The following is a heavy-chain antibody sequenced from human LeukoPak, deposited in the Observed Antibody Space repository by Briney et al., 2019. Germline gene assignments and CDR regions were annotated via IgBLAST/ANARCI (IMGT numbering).Heavy chain of an antibody. D-gene: IGHD6-13*01. J-gene: IGHJ4*02. CDR1: GYTFTSYG. Sequence: GASVKVSCKASGYTFTSYGISWVRQAPGQGLEWMGWISAYNGNTNYAQKLQGRVTMTTDTSTSTAYMELRSLRSDDTAVYYCARIRLPAAAGTGGFEEYWGQGTLVTVSS. CDR2: ISAYNGNT. V-gene: IGHV1-18*04. CDR3: ARIRLPAAAGTGGFEEY.